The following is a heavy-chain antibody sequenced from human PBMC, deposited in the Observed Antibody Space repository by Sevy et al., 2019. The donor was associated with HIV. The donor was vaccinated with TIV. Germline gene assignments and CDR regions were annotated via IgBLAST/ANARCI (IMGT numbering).Heavy chain of an antibody. Sequence: GGCLRLSCEASGFIFTDYYMTWIRQAPGKGLEWLSYISTSGNNIQYADSVKGRFAVSRDNAKNSLYLQMNSLRAEDTAVYYCARHVRWLGDAFDIWGHGAMVTVSS. CDR1: GFIFTDYY. D-gene: IGHD3-10*02. J-gene: IGHJ3*02. CDR3: ARHVRWLGDAFDI. V-gene: IGHV3-11*01. CDR2: ISTSGNNI.